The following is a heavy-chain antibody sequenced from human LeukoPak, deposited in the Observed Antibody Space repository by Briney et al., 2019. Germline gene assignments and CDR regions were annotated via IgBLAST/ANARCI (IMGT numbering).Heavy chain of an antibody. CDR3: AKAIGRGYYLGAFDI. V-gene: IGHV3-9*01. Sequence: PGGSLRLSCAASGFTFDDYAMHWVRQAPGKGLEGVSGISWNSGSIGYADSVKGRFTISRDNAKNSLYLQMNSLRAEDTALYYCAKAIGRGYYLGAFDIWGQGTMVTVSS. CDR1: GFTFDDYA. CDR2: ISWNSGSI. J-gene: IGHJ3*02. D-gene: IGHD3-22*01.